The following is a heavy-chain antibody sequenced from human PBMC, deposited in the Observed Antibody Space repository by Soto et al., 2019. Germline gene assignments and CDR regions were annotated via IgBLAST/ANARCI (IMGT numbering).Heavy chain of an antibody. J-gene: IGHJ2*01. CDR3: ASSLRCFDWLLGGGYFDL. Sequence: QVQLVESRGGVVQPGRSLRLSCAASGFTFSDYGMHWVRQAPGKGLEWVAVIWYDGSNKYYADSVKGRFTISRDNSKNTLYLQMNSLRAEDTAVYYCASSLRCFDWLLGGGYFDLWGRGTLVTVSS. CDR1: GFTFSDYG. CDR2: IWYDGSNK. D-gene: IGHD3-9*01. V-gene: IGHV3-33*01.